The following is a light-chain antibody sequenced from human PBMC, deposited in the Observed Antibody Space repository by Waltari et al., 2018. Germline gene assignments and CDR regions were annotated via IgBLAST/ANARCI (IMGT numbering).Light chain of an antibody. CDR1: QSVDSN. CDR2: GAS. CDR3: HQYNDWPQT. Sequence: EIVMTQSPDTLSVSPGDRVTLSCRTSQSVDSNLAWYQQKPGQAPRLLMYGASNRATGIPARFSASGSGTDFTLTISSLQSEDFVLYYCHQYNDWPQTFGQGTKLEI. V-gene: IGKV3-15*01. J-gene: IGKJ2*01.